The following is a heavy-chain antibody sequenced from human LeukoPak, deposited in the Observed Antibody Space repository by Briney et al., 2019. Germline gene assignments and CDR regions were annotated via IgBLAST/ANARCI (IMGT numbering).Heavy chain of an antibody. J-gene: IGHJ3*01. V-gene: IGHV3-53*01. CDR1: GFTVSINH. CDR3: ARDADYGGSPDDFDV. CDR2: IYSGGTT. D-gene: IGHD4-23*01. Sequence: GGTLRLSHAASGFTVSINHLRGVRQAPGKGLKWGSIIYSGGTTYYPDYVKGRFTITRDNSKNTLYLKMNTLRAEDTAVYYCARDADYGGSPDDFDVWGRGTIVTVSS.